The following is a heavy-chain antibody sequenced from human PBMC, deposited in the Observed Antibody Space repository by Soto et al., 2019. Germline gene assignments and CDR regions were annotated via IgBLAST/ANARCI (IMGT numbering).Heavy chain of an antibody. V-gene: IGHV4-34*01. Sequence: SETLSLTCAVYGGSFSGYYWSWIRQPPGKGLEWIGEINHSGSTNYNPSLKSRVTISVDTSKNQFSLKLSSVTAADTAVYYCARGRYSGYEWRVYYYYMDVWGKGTTVTVSS. CDR1: GGSFSGYY. D-gene: IGHD5-12*01. CDR2: INHSGST. CDR3: ARGRYSGYEWRVYYYYMDV. J-gene: IGHJ6*03.